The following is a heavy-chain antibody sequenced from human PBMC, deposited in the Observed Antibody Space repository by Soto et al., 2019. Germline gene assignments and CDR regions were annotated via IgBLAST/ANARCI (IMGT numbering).Heavy chain of an antibody. Sequence: QVHLQQSGPGLVKASETLSLSCVVSGAYISGADSYWVWIRKPPGKGLEWIGYIAYSGDTYYNPSLRRRGTISADRSENKFSLTLNSVTAADTAVYFCVRDFERSAIGPWGQGTSVTVSS. CDR2: IAYSGDT. CDR3: VRDFERSAIGP. D-gene: IGHD3-9*01. V-gene: IGHV4-31*11. J-gene: IGHJ5*02. CDR1: GAYISGADSY.